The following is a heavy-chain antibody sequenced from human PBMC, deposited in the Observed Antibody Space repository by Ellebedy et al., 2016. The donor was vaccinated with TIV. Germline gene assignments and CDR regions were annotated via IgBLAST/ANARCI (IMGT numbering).Heavy chain of an antibody. D-gene: IGHD3-10*01. CDR2: INPSGGST. V-gene: IGHV1-46*04. J-gene: IGHJ6*02. CDR3: AREEPYGSGTKDYGMDV. Sequence: AASVKVSCKASGYSFPNYGISWVRQAPGQGLEWMGIINPSGGSTSYAQKLQGRVTMTRDTSTSTVYMELSSLRSEDTAVYYCAREEPYGSGTKDYGMDVWGQGTTVTVSS. CDR1: GYSFPNYG.